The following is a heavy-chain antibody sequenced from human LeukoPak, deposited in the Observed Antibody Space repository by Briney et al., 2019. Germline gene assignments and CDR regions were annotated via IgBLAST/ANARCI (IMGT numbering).Heavy chain of an antibody. CDR3: AGDDGLSSVVLGGGYNCFDY. Sequence: PGGSLRLSCAGSGFTFSNYGMHWVRPAPGKGLEGVAFIRYDGSNDYYGDSVKGRFTKCRYNTKNKEYMKMQSLRVENMDVYYSAGDDGLSSVVLGGGYNCFDYWGQGTLVTVSS. J-gene: IGHJ4*02. CDR1: GFTFSNYG. D-gene: IGHD6-25*01. V-gene: IGHV3-30*02. CDR2: IRYDGSND.